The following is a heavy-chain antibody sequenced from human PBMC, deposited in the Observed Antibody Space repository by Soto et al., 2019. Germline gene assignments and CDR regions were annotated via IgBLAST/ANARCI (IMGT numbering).Heavy chain of an antibody. CDR2: IWYDGSNK. CDR1: GFTFSSYG. CDR3: ASLLFDAFDI. V-gene: IGHV3-33*01. Sequence: QVQLVESGGGVVQPGRSLRLSCAASGFTFSSYGMHWVRQAPGKGLERVAVIWYDGSNKYYADSVKGRFTISRDNSKNTLYLQMNSLRAEDTAVYYCASLLFDAFDIWGQGTMVTVSS. J-gene: IGHJ3*02. D-gene: IGHD2-21*02.